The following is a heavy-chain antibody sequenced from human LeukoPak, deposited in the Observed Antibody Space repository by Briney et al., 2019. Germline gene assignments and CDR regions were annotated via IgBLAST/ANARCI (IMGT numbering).Heavy chain of an antibody. D-gene: IGHD4/OR15-4a*01. CDR1: GFTVSNNY. Sequence: GGSLRLSCAASGFTVSNNYMNWVRQAPGKGLEWVSLIYSGGDTHYADSVKGRFTISRDSSKNTLCLQMNNLRAEDTAVYYCARDPPAVRTNTYAWGQGTLVTVSS. J-gene: IGHJ5*02. CDR2: IYSGGDT. V-gene: IGHV3-66*01. CDR3: ARDPPAVRTNTYA.